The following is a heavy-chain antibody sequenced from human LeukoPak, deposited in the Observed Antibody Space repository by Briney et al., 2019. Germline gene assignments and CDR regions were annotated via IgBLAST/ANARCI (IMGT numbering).Heavy chain of an antibody. CDR3: TTGYSYGIDY. D-gene: IGHD5-18*01. V-gene: IGHV3-23*01. CDR1: GFTFSNYA. Sequence: GGSLRLSCAASGFTFSNYAMSWVRQTPGKGLEWVSAISGSSGNTHYADSVKGRFTISRDNSKNTLYLQMNSLKAEDTAAYYCTTGYSYGIDYWGQGTLVTVSS. J-gene: IGHJ4*02. CDR2: ISGSSGNT.